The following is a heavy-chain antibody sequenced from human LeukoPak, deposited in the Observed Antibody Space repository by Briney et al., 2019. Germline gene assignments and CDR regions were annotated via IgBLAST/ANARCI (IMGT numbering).Heavy chain of an antibody. J-gene: IGHJ4*02. D-gene: IGHD3-10*01. Sequence: GESLKISCKGSGYFFTSYWIAWVRQMPGKGLEWMGIIYPGDSDTRYSPSFQGQVTISADKSISNAYLQWSSLKASDTAMYYCASTLQDYGSGTYVDYWGQGTLVTVSS. V-gene: IGHV5-51*01. CDR3: ASTLQDYGSGTYVDY. CDR1: GYFFTSYW. CDR2: IYPGDSDT.